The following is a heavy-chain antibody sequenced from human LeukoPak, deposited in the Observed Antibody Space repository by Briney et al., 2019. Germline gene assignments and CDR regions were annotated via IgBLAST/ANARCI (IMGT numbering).Heavy chain of an antibody. Sequence: SETLSLTCAVYGGSFSGCYWSWIRQPPGKGLEWIGEINHSGSTNYNPSLKSRVTISVDTSKNQFSLELSSVTAADTAVYYCARLSPGIAARPGGYWGQGTLVTVSS. J-gene: IGHJ4*02. D-gene: IGHD6-6*01. V-gene: IGHV4-34*01. CDR2: INHSGST. CDR1: GGSFSGCY. CDR3: ARLSPGIAARPGGY.